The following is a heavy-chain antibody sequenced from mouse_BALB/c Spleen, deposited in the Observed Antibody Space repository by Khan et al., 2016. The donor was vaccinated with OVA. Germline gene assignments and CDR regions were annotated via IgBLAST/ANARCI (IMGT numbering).Heavy chain of an antibody. J-gene: IGHJ2*01. V-gene: IGHV1S137*01. CDR1: GYTFTDYA. CDR3: ARPAYDGYYDY. D-gene: IGHD2-3*01. Sequence: QVQLKQSGPELVRPGVSVKMSCKGSGYTFTDYAMYWVKQSHAKSLAWIGLISTYSGNTNYNQKFKGKATMTVDKSSSTAYMELARLTSEDSAIYYCARPAYDGYYDYWGQGTTLTVSS. CDR2: ISTYSGNT.